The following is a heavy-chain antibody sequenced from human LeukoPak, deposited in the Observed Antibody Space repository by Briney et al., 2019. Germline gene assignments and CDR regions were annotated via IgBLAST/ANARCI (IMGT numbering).Heavy chain of an antibody. V-gene: IGHV4-61*05. Sequence: SETLSLTCTVSGGSISSSSYYWGWIRQPPGKGLEWIGYIYYSASSNYNPSLKSRVTISVDTSKNQFSLKLSSVTAADTAVYYCAGSPTYYGSGSYDYYYYYYMDVWGKGTTVTISS. D-gene: IGHD3-10*01. J-gene: IGHJ6*03. CDR2: IYYSASS. CDR1: GGSISSSSYY. CDR3: AGSPTYYGSGSYDYYYYYYMDV.